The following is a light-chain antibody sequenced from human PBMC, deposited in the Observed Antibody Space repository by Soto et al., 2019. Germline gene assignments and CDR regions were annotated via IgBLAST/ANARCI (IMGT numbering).Light chain of an antibody. Sequence: EMVLTQSPGTLSLSPGERVTLSCRASQSVSSSYLAWYQQKLGQAPRLLIYGASSRATGIPDRFSGSGSGTDFTLTTSRLEPEDFAVYYCQQYGSSPWTFGQGTKVEIK. CDR1: QSVSSSY. V-gene: IGKV3-20*01. CDR3: QQYGSSPWT. CDR2: GAS. J-gene: IGKJ1*01.